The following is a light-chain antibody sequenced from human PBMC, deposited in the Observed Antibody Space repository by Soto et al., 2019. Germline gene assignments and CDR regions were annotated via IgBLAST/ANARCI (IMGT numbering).Light chain of an antibody. CDR3: QRYNSSPRT. J-gene: IGKJ4*01. V-gene: IGKV3-20*01. CDR1: QSVGSNY. CDR2: AAS. Sequence: EIVLTQSPATLSLSPGERASLSCSASQSVGSNYLAWYQQKPGQAPRLLMYAASNRATGIPDRFSGSGSGTDFTLTISRLEPEDFAMYYCQRYNSSPRTSGGGTKVDIK.